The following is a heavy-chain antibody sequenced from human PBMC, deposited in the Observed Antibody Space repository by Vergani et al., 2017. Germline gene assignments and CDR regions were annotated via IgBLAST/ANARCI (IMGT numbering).Heavy chain of an antibody. CDR3: VKEKIDLGSYFFDS. Sequence: EVQLLESGGGSAQPGESLRLSCVASGFTFTAHGLNWVRQAPGKGLEWVSGISGQNFRTHYADSVKGRFTILRDNSKNTVFLQMHSLRAEDTAIYYCVKEKIDLGSYFFDSWGHGILVTVSS. D-gene: IGHD2/OR15-2a*01. J-gene: IGHJ4*01. CDR1: GFTFTAHG. V-gene: IGHV3-23*01. CDR2: ISGQNFRT.